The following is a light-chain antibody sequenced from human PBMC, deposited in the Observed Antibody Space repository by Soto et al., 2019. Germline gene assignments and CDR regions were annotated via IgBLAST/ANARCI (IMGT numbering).Light chain of an antibody. CDR2: GAS. J-gene: IGKJ5*01. V-gene: IGKV3-20*01. CDR1: QSVSSSY. Sequence: EIVLTQSPGTLSLSPGERATLSCRASQSVSSSYLAWYQQKPGQAPRLLIYGASSRATGIPDRFSGSGSGTDFTLTIIRLEPEDFAVYYCQQYGSSWITFGQGTRLEIK. CDR3: QQYGSSWIT.